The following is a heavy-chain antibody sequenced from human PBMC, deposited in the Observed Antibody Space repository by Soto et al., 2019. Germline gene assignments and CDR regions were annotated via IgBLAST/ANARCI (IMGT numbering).Heavy chain of an antibody. D-gene: IGHD3-22*01. V-gene: IGHV3-9*01. J-gene: IGHJ3*02. CDR2: ISWNSGSI. Sequence: PGGSLRLSCAASGFTFDDYAIHWVRQAPGKGLEWVSGISWNSGSIGYADSVKGRFTISRDNAKNSLYLQMNSLRAEDTALYYCAREYYYDSSGYRARDAFDIWGQGTMVTVSS. CDR1: GFTFDDYA. CDR3: AREYYYDSSGYRARDAFDI.